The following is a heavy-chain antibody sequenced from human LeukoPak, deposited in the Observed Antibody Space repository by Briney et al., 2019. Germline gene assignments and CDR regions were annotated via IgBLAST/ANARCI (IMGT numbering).Heavy chain of an antibody. CDR1: GFTFSSYG. CDR3: AKEFNTRVDY. CDR2: IRYDGSNK. V-gene: IGHV3-30*02. Sequence: PGGSLRLTCAAYGFTFSSYGMHWVRQAPGKGLEWVAFIRYDGSNKYYADSVKGRFTISRDNSKNTLYLQMNSLRAEDTAVYYCAKEFNTRVDYWGQGTLVTVSS. J-gene: IGHJ4*02.